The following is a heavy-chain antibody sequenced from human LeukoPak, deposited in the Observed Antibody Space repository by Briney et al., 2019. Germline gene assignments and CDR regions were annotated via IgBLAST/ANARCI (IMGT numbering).Heavy chain of an antibody. CDR1: GFSFSGYW. J-gene: IGHJ5*02. Sequence: GGSLRLSCAASGFSFSGYWMHWVRQAPGKGLVWVSRINSDGRSTDCADSVKGRFTISRDNAKNTLYLQMNSLRAEDTAVYYCAGDPMALDWFDPWGQGTLVTVSS. D-gene: IGHD3-10*01. CDR2: INSDGRST. CDR3: AGDPMALDWFDP. V-gene: IGHV3-74*01.